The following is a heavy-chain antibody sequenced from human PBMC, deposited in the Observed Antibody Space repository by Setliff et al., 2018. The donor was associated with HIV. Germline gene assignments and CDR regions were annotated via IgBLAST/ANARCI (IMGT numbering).Heavy chain of an antibody. CDR2: VFYSGSA. Sequence: SETLSLTCTVSGGSISSYYWSWIRQSPGKGLEWIGCVFYSGSANYSPSLKSRVTISADTSKNQFSLKLSSVTAADTAMYYCARAKGYCNDDGCFSNFDYWGQGTLVTVSS. D-gene: IGHD2-15*01. V-gene: IGHV4-59*01. CDR3: ARAKGYCNDDGCFSNFDY. J-gene: IGHJ4*02. CDR1: GGSISSYY.